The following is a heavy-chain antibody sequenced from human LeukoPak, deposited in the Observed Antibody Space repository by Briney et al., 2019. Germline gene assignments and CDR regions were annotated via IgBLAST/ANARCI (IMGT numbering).Heavy chain of an antibody. D-gene: IGHD6-25*01. V-gene: IGHV3-21*01. CDR2: ISSSSSYI. CDR1: GFTFSSYS. J-gene: IGHJ4*02. CDR3: ARDRVAAGEFDY. Sequence: GGSLRLSCAASGFTFSSYSMNWVRQAPGKGLECVSSISSSSSYIYYADSVKGRFTISRDNAKNSLYLQMNSLRAEDTAVYYCARDRVAAGEFDYWGQGTLVTVSS.